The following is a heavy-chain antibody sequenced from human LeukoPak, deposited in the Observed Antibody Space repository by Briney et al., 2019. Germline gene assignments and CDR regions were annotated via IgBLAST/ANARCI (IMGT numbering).Heavy chain of an antibody. CDR2: ISPYNANT. Sequence: SAVKVSCKASGYIFTRYGNSWVRQAPGQGLEWMGWISPYNANTKYAQKFQGKVTMTTDTSTSTAYMELRSLRSDDTAMYYCSREGEGEDGTGHHNWYFDLWGRGTLVTVSS. J-gene: IGHJ2*01. CDR3: SREGEGEDGTGHHNWYFDL. D-gene: IGHD2-8*02. V-gene: IGHV1-18*01. CDR1: GYIFTRYG.